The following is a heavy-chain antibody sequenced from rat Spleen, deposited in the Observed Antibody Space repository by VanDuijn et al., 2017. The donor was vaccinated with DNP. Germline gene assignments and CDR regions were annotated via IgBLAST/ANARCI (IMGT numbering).Heavy chain of an antibody. V-gene: IGHV5-58*01. CDR2: INTDGGTT. J-gene: IGHJ4*01. CDR3: AKDRDGGFAMDA. CDR1: GFTFSSYW. Sequence: EVQVVETGGDLVQPGRSLKLSCVASGFTFSSYWMYWIRQTPGKGLEWVASINTDGGTTYYPDSVKGRFTISRDNAENTVYLQMNSLRSEDTATYYCAKDRDGGFAMDAWGQGTSVTVSS. D-gene: IGHD1-11*01.